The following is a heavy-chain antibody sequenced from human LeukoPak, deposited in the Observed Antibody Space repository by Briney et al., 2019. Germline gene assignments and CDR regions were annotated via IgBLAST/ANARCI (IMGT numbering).Heavy chain of an antibody. Sequence: GGSLRLSCAASGFTVSNNYTSWVCQAPGKGLEWVSVISSDGNTYYADSVKGRFSISRDNSENMVYLQMNSLREEDTAVYYCSRGVQSEPWGQGALVSVSS. J-gene: IGHJ5*02. CDR3: SRGVQSEP. CDR1: GFTVSNNY. V-gene: IGHV3-53*01. CDR2: ISSDGNT.